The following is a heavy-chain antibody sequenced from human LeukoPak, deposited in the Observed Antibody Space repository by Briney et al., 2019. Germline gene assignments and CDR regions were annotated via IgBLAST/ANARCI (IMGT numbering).Heavy chain of an antibody. J-gene: IGHJ5*02. V-gene: IGHV1-2*02. CDR2: INPNSGGT. D-gene: IGHD2-2*01. CDR1: GYTFTGYY. Sequence: AASVKVSCKASGYTFTGYYMHLVRQAPGQGLEWMGWINPNSGGTNYAQKFQGRVTMTRDTSISTAYMELSRLRSDDTAVYYCARADCSSTSCYGGRNWFDPWGQGTLVTVSS. CDR3: ARADCSSTSCYGGRNWFDP.